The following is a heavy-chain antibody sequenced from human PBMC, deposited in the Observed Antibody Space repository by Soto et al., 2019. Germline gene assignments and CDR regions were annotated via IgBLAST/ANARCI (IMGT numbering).Heavy chain of an antibody. V-gene: IGHV4-59*01. CDR3: ARDPERVGYLDY. D-gene: IGHD1-1*01. Sequence: SETLSLTCSVSGDSISSYYWTWVRQPPGKGLEWIGYIYSSGNTNFNPSLKSRVTISLDTSKNQFSLKLTSVTAADAAVYYCARDPERVGYLDYWGQGTLVTVSS. CDR2: IYSSGNT. J-gene: IGHJ4*02. CDR1: GDSISSYY.